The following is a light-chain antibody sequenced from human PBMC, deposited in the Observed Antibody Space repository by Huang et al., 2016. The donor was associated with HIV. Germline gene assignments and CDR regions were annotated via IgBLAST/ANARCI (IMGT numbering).Light chain of an antibody. Sequence: EIVMTQSPATLSASPGERVTLSCRASQSLSSQLAWYQQKRGQAPRLLIYGVSTRATDIPDRFSGSGSGTDFTLTINSLQSEDFATYYCQQYNDWPLTFGQGTEVEIK. CDR2: GVS. CDR3: QQYNDWPLT. V-gene: IGKV3-15*01. J-gene: IGKJ1*01. CDR1: QSLSSQ.